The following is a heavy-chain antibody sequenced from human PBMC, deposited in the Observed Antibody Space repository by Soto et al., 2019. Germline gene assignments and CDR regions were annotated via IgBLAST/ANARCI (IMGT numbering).Heavy chain of an antibody. D-gene: IGHD2-8*02. J-gene: IGHJ5*02. CDR1: GYNLSDYY. V-gene: IGHV1-2*02. CDR2: VSPKSGGT. CDR3: AREISGGGPLSWFAP. Sequence: ASVKVSCKASGYNLSDYYIHLVRQAPGQGLEWLGWVSPKSGGTNYAQKFKGRVTMTRDTSSNTVYMDLSGLKSDDTAVFYCAREISGGGPLSWFAPWGQGPLVTVSS.